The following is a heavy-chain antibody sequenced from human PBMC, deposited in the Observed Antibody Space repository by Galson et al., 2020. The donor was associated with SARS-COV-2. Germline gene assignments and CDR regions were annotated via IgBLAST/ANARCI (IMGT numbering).Heavy chain of an antibody. CDR1: GFSLNTNGVS. D-gene: IGHD2-15*01. CDR3: ARGQVRVAWFDY. Sequence: SGPTLVKPTQTLTLTCTFSGFSLNTNGVSVGWIRQPPGKALEWLALIYWDDDKRYSPSLKSRLTITKDTSKNQVVLTMTNMDPVDTGTYYCARGQVRVAWFDYWGQGTLVTVSS. J-gene: IGHJ4*02. CDR2: IYWDDDK. V-gene: IGHV2-5*02.